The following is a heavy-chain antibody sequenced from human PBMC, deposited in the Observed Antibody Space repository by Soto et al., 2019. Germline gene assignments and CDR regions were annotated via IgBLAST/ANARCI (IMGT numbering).Heavy chain of an antibody. CDR2: IYDNGTT. Sequence: EVQLVESGGGLIQPGGSLRLSCAASGLTVSNAYMAWVRQAPGMGLEWVSVIYDNGTTYYADSVKGRFTISRDTSTNTLSLQMDRLRAEDTAVYYCVRPLPSGRNYGLDVWGQGTTVNGSS. J-gene: IGHJ6*02. CDR1: GLTVSNAY. D-gene: IGHD3-10*01. V-gene: IGHV3-53*01. CDR3: VRPLPSGRNYGLDV.